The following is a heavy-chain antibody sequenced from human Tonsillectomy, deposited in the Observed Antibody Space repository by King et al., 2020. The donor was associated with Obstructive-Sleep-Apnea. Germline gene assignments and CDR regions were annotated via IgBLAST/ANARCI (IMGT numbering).Heavy chain of an antibody. CDR2: IVVGSGNT. CDR3: AAGNPFVLRLLEWLSPFDS. V-gene: IGHV1-58*01. J-gene: IGHJ3*02. D-gene: IGHD3-3*01. CDR1: GFTFTSSA. Sequence: QLVESGPEVKKPGTSVKVSCKASGFTFTSSAVQWVRQARGQRLEWIGWIVVGSGNTNYAQKFQERVTITRDMATSTAYMELSSLRSEDTAVYYCAAGNPFVLRLLEWLSPFDSWGQATNVTVSS.